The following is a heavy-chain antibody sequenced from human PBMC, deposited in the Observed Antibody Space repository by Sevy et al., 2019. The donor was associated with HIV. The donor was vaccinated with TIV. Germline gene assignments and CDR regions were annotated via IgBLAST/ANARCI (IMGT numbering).Heavy chain of an antibody. CDR1: GFNFSIYG. CDR2: IWYDGSNK. V-gene: IGHV3-33*01. J-gene: IGHJ4*02. Sequence: GGSLRLSCAASGFNFSIYGMHWVCQAPGKGLEWVALIWYDGSNKYYADSVKGRFTISRDNSKNTLYLQMNSLRAEDTAVYYCARGRDYGNFDYWGQGTLVTVSS. CDR3: ARGRDYGNFDY. D-gene: IGHD4-17*01.